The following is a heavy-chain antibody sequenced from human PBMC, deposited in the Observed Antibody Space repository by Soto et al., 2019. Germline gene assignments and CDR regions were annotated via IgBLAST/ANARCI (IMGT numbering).Heavy chain of an antibody. CDR1: GYSFTSYW. J-gene: IGHJ4*02. V-gene: IGHV5-51*01. CDR2: IYPGDSDT. D-gene: IGHD2-2*02. Sequence: GESLKISCKGSGYSFTSYWIGWVRQMPGKGLEWMGIIYPGDSDTRYSPSFQGQVTISRDNSKSTLSLQMDSLRAEDTSLYLCATDIHATWLLNSWGQGTLFTVSS. CDR3: ATDIHATWLLNS.